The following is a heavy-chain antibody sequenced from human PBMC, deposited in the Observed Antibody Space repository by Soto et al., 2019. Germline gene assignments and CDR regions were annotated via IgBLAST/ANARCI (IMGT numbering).Heavy chain of an antibody. CDR2: VNPNTGNT. D-gene: IGHD3-3*01. J-gene: IGHJ1*01. V-gene: IGHV1-8*01. Sequence: QVQLVQSGAEVKKPGASVRVSCKTSGYTFTTYDVNWVRQAAGQGLEWMGRVNPNTGNTAYAQKSXGXVXXTRDTSIGTAYMELHSLTSEDTAVYYCASWSGYSKWGQGTLVTVSA. CDR3: ASWSGYSK. CDR1: GYTFTTYD.